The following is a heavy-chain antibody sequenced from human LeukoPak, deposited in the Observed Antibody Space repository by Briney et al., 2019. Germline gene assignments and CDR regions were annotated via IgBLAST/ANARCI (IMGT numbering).Heavy chain of an antibody. CDR3: ARAWFGELLGVSEYYFDY. D-gene: IGHD3-10*01. Sequence: SETLSLTCTVSGGSISSGGYYWSWIRQPPGKGLEWIGYIYHSGSTYYNPSLKSRVTISVDRSKNQFSLKLSSVTAADTAVYYCARAWFGELLGVSEYYFDYWGQGTLVTVSS. V-gene: IGHV4-30-2*01. CDR2: IYHSGST. J-gene: IGHJ4*02. CDR1: GGSISSGGYY.